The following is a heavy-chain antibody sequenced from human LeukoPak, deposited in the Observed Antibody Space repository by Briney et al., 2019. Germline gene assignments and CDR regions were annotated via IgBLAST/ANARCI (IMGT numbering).Heavy chain of an antibody. J-gene: IGHJ6*03. V-gene: IGHV4-30-4*08. D-gene: IGHD3-16*01. CDR3: ARVNLGGHSYYYMDV. CDR2: IYYSGST. CDR1: GDSISSGDYC. Sequence: SETLSLTCTVSGDSISSGDYCWSWIRQPPGKGLEWIGYIYYSGSTYYDPSLKSRVTVSVDTSMNQFSLKLTSVTAADTAVFYCARVNLGGHSYYYMDVWGKGTTVTVSS.